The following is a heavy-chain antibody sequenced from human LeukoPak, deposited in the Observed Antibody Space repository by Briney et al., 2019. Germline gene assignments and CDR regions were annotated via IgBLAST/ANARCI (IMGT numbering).Heavy chain of an antibody. CDR3: ARGVKIAVAGIYYFDY. Sequence: SVKVSCKASGYTFTSYAMNWVRQAPGQGLEWMGGIIPIFGSANYAQKFQGRVTITADKSTNTAYMELSSLRSEDTAVYYCARGVKIAVAGIYYFDYWGQGTLVTVSS. J-gene: IGHJ4*02. CDR1: GYTFTSYA. V-gene: IGHV1-69*06. D-gene: IGHD6-19*01. CDR2: IIPIFGSA.